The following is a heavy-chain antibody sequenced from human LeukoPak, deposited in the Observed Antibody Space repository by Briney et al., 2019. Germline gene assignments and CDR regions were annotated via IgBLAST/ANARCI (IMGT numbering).Heavy chain of an antibody. V-gene: IGHV3-23*01. CDR1: GFRFNTYW. CDR2: ISGSGGST. J-gene: IGHJ4*02. D-gene: IGHD3-3*01. CDR3: AKRYDFWSGHLDY. Sequence: GGSLRLSCAASGFRFNTYWMSWVRQAPGKGLEWVSAISGSGGSTYYADSVKGRFTISRDNSKNTLYLQMNSLRAEDTAVYYCAKRYDFWSGHLDYWGQGTLVTVSS.